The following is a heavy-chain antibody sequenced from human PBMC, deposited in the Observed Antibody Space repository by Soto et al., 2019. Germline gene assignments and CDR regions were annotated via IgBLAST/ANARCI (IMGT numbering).Heavy chain of an antibody. CDR3: AKAGYSSGWYGRGPLDY. CDR2: ISGSGGST. CDR1: GFTFNTHW. J-gene: IGHJ4*02. Sequence: QLGGSLRLSCTASGFTFNTHWMHWVRQAPGKGLEWVSAISGSGGSTYYADSVKGRFTISRDNSKNTLYLQMNSLRAEDTAVYYCAKAGYSSGWYGRGPLDYWGQGTLVTVSS. D-gene: IGHD6-19*01. V-gene: IGHV3-23*01.